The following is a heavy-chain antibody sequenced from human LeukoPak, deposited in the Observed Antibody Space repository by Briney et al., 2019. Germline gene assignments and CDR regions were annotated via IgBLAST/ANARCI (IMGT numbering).Heavy chain of an antibody. D-gene: IGHD3-9*01. CDR2: INHSGST. Sequence: SETLSLTCAVYGGSFSGYYWSWIRQPPGKGLEWIGEINHSGSTNYNPSLKSRVTISVDTSKNQFSLKLSSATAADTAVYYCAREAYDILDYWGQGTLVTVSS. CDR1: GGSFSGYY. CDR3: AREAYDILDY. J-gene: IGHJ4*02. V-gene: IGHV4-34*01.